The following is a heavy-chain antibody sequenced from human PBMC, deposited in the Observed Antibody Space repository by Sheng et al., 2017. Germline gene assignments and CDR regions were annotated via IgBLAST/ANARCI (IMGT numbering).Heavy chain of an antibody. CDR1: GFTFSSYA. D-gene: IGHD2-2*02. V-gene: IGHV3-64D*06. CDR2: ISSNGGST. J-gene: IGHJ3*02. CDR3: VKATCSSTTCYTWGAGGFDI. Sequence: EVQLVESGGGLVQPGGSLRLSCSASGFTFSSYAMHWVRQAPGKGLEYVSAISSNGGSTYYADSVKGRFTISRDNSKNTLYLQMSSLRVEDTAMYYCVKATCSSTTCYTWGAGGFDIWGQGTMVTVSS.